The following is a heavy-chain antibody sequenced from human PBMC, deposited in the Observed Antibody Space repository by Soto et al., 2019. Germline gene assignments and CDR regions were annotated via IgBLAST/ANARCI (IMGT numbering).Heavy chain of an antibody. CDR1: GYTFIGYY. CDR2: INPNSGGT. D-gene: IGHD5-18*01. V-gene: IGHV1-2*04. CDR3: ARVYSYGYYRRKDYFDY. Sequence: GASVKVSCKASGYTFIGYYMHWVRQAPGQGLEWMGWINPNSGGTNYAQKFQGWVTMTRDTSISTAYMELSRLRSDDTAVYYCARVYSYGYYRRKDYFDYWGQGTLVTVSS. J-gene: IGHJ4*02.